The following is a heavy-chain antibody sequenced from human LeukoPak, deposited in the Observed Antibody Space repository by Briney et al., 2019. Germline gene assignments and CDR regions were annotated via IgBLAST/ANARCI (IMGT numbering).Heavy chain of an antibody. Sequence: PSETLSLTCTVSGGSISSGDYYWSWIRQPPGKGLEWIGYIYYSGSTYYNPPLKSRVTISVDTSKNQFSLKLSSVTAADTAVYYCARIPSTSDYFDYWGQGTLVTVSS. V-gene: IGHV4-30-4*08. CDR2: IYYSGST. CDR3: ARIPSTSDYFDY. J-gene: IGHJ4*02. D-gene: IGHD2-2*01. CDR1: GGSISSGDYY.